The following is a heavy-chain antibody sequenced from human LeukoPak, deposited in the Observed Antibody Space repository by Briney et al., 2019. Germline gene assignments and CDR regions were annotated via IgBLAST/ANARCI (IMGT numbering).Heavy chain of an antibody. D-gene: IGHD3-10*01. CDR3: ARDISPMVRGVIITLGWFDP. CDR2: INAGNGNT. Sequence: ASVKASCKASGYTFTSYAMHWVRQAPGQRLEWMGWINAGNGNTKYSQKFQGRVTITWDTSASTAYMELSSLRSEDTAVYYCARDISPMVRGVIITLGWFDPWGQGTLVTVSS. CDR1: GYTFTSYA. J-gene: IGHJ5*02. V-gene: IGHV1-3*01.